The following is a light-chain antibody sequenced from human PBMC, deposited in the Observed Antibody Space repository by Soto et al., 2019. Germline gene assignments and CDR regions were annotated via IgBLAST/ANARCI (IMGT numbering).Light chain of an antibody. Sequence: EIVLTQSPATLSLSPGERATLCCRASQSVSSYLAWYQQKPGQAPRLLIYDASNRATGIPARFSGSGSGTDFTLTISSLEPEDFAVYYCQQRSNWPPTWTFGQGTRLEIK. CDR3: QQRSNWPPTWT. CDR2: DAS. J-gene: IGKJ5*01. V-gene: IGKV3-11*01. CDR1: QSVSSY.